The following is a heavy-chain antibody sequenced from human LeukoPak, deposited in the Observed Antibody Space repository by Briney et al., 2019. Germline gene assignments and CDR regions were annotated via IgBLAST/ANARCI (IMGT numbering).Heavy chain of an antibody. CDR1: GGSISRGGYY. Sequence: SETLSLTCTVSGGSISRGGYYWGWIRQPPGKGLEWIGSIYYSGSTYYNPSLKSRVTISVDTSKNQFSLKLSSVTAADTAVYYCARESIYGDYGHWGQGTLVTVSS. D-gene: IGHD4-17*01. J-gene: IGHJ4*02. CDR2: IYYSGST. CDR3: ARESIYGDYGH. V-gene: IGHV4-39*02.